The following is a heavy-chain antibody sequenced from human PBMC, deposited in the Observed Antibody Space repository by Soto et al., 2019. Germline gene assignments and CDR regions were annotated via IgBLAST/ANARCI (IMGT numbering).Heavy chain of an antibody. CDR2: ISSSSSYI. Sequence: PGGSMRLSCAASGFTFSNYNMNWVRQAPGKGLEWVSSISSSSSYIYYADSVKGRFTISRDDAKNSLYLQMSSLSAEDTAVYYCARDYRYSFDYWGQGALVTVSS. CDR1: GFTFSNYN. V-gene: IGHV3-21*01. J-gene: IGHJ4*02. CDR3: ARDYRYSFDY. D-gene: IGHD2-15*01.